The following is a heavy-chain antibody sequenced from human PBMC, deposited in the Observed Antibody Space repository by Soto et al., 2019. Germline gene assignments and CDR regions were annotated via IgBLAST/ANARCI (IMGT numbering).Heavy chain of an antibody. Sequence: GGSLRLSCAASGFTFSSYAMHWVRQAPGKGLEWVAVISYDGSNKYYADSVKGRFTISRDNSKNTLYLQMNSLRAEDTAVYYCARVGSNGYYYYGMDVWGQGTTVTVSS. CDR2: ISYDGSNK. CDR1: GFTFSSYA. D-gene: IGHD6-13*01. V-gene: IGHV3-30-3*01. CDR3: ARVGSNGYYYYGMDV. J-gene: IGHJ6*02.